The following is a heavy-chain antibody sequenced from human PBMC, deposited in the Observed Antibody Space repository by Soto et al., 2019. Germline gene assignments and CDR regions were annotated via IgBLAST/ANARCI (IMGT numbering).Heavy chain of an antibody. J-gene: IGHJ4*02. CDR1: GFIFSSYA. CDR3: AKNYYFDN. Sequence: VHLLESGGGLVQTGGSLRLSCAASGFIFSSYAMSWVRQAPGKGLEWVSSINVHGGSTNYADSVTGRFTMSRDDSKSMVFLQMDSLRADDTAVYDCAKNYYFDNCGQGTLIIVSS. CDR2: INVHGGST. V-gene: IGHV3-23*01.